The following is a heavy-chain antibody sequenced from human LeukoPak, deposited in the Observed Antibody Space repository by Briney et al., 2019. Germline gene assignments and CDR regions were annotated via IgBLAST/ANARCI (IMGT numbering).Heavy chain of an antibody. CDR2: IYSGGST. D-gene: IGHD6-19*01. V-gene: IGHV3-53*01. CDR3: ATERAHSSYFDY. Sequence: PGGSLRLSCAASGFTVSSNYMNWVRQAPGKGLEWDSVIYSGGSTYYADSVKGRFTISRDNSKNTLYLQMSSLRAEDTAVYYCATERAHSSYFDYWGQGTLVTVSS. CDR1: GFTVSSNY. J-gene: IGHJ4*02.